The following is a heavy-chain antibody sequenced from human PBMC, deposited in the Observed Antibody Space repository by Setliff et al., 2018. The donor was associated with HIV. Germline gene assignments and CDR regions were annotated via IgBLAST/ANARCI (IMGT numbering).Heavy chain of an antibody. CDR3: ARQVTVVGYFETAAGSFNY. D-gene: IGHD2-21*01. CDR1: GDSVSRSNYY. J-gene: IGHJ4*02. CDR2: IDYNEIT. Sequence: SETLSLTCTVSGDSVSRSNYYWAWIRQPPGKGLEWIGSIDYNEITYYNPSLKSRVTISTDTSKNQFSLKVRSVTAADTAVYYCARQVTVVGYFETAAGSFNYWGPGTLVTVSS. V-gene: IGHV4-39*01.